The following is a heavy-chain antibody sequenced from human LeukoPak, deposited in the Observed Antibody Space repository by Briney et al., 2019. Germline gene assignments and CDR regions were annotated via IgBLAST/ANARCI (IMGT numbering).Heavy chain of an antibody. CDR3: ARSFYGDYAEN. J-gene: IGHJ4*02. Sequence: GGSLRLSCAASGFTFSTYSMNWVRQAPGKGLMWVSRINSDGSSTDYADSVKGRFTISRDNTKNTVYLQMNSLRVEDTAMYYCARSFYGDYAENWGQGTLVTVSS. D-gene: IGHD4-17*01. CDR2: INSDGSST. CDR1: GFTFSTYS. V-gene: IGHV3-74*01.